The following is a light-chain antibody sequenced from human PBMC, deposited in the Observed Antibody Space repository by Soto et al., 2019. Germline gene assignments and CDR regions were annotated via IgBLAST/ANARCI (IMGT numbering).Light chain of an antibody. CDR2: AAS. CDR1: QNISTN. J-gene: IGKJ4*01. CDR3: QQSYNTPLT. Sequence: DIHITQSPSSLSASLGDRVTITCRTSQNISTNLNWYQQKPGKAPNLLIYAASTLQSGVPSRFSGRGSVTDFTLTVSRLQPEDFATYYCQQSYNTPLTFGGGTKVEIK. V-gene: IGKV1-39*01.